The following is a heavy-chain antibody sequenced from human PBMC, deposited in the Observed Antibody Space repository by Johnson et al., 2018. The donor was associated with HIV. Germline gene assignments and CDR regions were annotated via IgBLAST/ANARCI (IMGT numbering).Heavy chain of an antibody. D-gene: IGHD6-13*01. J-gene: IGHJ3*02. V-gene: IGHV3-30*18. CDR3: AKDLSPFLIAAAGNNDAFDI. CDR1: GFTFDDYG. CDR2: MSYDGSNK. Sequence: QVQLMESGGGVVQPGRSLRLSCAASGFTFDDYGMSWVRQAPGKGLEWVAVMSYDGSNKYYTDSVKGRFTISRDNSKSTLFLQMNSLRPEDTAVYYCAKDLSPFLIAAAGNNDAFDIWGQGTMVTVSS.